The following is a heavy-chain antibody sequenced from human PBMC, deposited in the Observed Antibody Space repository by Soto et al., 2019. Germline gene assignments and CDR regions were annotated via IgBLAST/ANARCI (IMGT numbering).Heavy chain of an antibody. Sequence: QLQLQESGAGLVKPSETLSLTCTVSGGSIRSAGHSWSWIRQTPGKGLEWIAYIYHSGSTFYNPSHRRRLTLSLDTSKNQFSLKLNSVTAADTAVYYWARVVNDAFDIWGQGAMVIVSS. CDR3: ARVVNDAFDI. CDR2: IYHSGST. D-gene: IGHD3-22*01. V-gene: IGHV4-30-2*01. CDR1: GGSIRSAGHS. J-gene: IGHJ3*02.